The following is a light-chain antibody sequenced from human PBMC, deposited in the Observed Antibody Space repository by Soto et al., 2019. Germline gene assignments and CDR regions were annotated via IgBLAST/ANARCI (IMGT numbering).Light chain of an antibody. CDR1: SSDIGGYKY. Sequence: ALTQPASVSGSPGQSITISCTGSSSDIGGYKYVSWYQQHPGKAPKLIIYEVSSRPSGVSNRFSGSKSGNTASLTISGLQADDEADYHCGSFTGGITPYVFGTGTKLTVL. CDR3: GSFTGGITPYV. CDR2: EVS. J-gene: IGLJ1*01. V-gene: IGLV2-14*01.